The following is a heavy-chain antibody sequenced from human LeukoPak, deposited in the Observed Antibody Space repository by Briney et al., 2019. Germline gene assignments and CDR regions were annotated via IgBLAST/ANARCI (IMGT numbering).Heavy chain of an antibody. CDR2: ISSLSGTI. J-gene: IGHJ5*02. CDR3: ASPPYYYDSSGYYH. CDR1: GFTFSSYS. V-gene: IGHV3-48*04. D-gene: IGHD3-22*01. Sequence: GGSLRLSCAASGFTFSSYSMNWVRQAPGEGLEWVSYISSLSGTIYYADSVKGRFTISRDNAKNTLYLQMNSLRAEDTAVYYCASPPYYYDSSGYYHWGQGTLVTVSS.